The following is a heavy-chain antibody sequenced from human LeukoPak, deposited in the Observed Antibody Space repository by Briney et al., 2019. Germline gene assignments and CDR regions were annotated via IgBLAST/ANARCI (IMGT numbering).Heavy chain of an antibody. V-gene: IGHV4-59*01. CDR2: IYYSGST. CDR3: ARSAKRITMVRGAPYYFDY. Sequence: SETLSLTCTVSGGSISSYYWSWIRQPPGKGLEWIGYIYYSGSTNYNPSLKSRVTISVDTSKNQFSLKLSSVTAADTAVYYGARSAKRITMVRGAPYYFDYWGQGTLVTVSS. CDR1: GGSISSYY. J-gene: IGHJ4*02. D-gene: IGHD3-10*01.